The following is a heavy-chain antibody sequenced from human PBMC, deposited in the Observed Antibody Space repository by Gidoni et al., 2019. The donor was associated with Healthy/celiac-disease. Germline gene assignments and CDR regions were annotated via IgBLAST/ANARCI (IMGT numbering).Heavy chain of an antibody. J-gene: IGHJ3*02. CDR3: VKDTQLTLRGYSKSAFDI. Sequence: EVQLVESGGGLVQPGGSLRLSCSASGFTFSSYAMHWVRQAPGKGLEYVSAISSNGGSTYYADSVKGRFTISRDNSKNTLYLQMSSLRAEDTAVYYCVKDTQLTLRGYSKSAFDIWGQGTMVTVSS. V-gene: IGHV3-64D*08. CDR2: ISSNGGST. CDR1: GFTFSSYA. D-gene: IGHD5-12*01.